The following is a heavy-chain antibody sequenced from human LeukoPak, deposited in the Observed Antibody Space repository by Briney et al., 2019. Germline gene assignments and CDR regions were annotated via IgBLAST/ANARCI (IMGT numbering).Heavy chain of an antibody. CDR1: GFTFSSYW. V-gene: IGHV3-74*01. CDR2: INSDGSST. CDR3: ARECSGGSCYAALDY. D-gene: IGHD2-15*01. Sequence: PGGSLRLSCAASGFTFSSYWMHWVRQAPGKGLVWVSRINSDGSSTSYADSVKGRFTISRDNAKNTLYLQMDSLRAEDTAVYYCARECSGGSCYAALDYWGQGTLVTVSS. J-gene: IGHJ4*02.